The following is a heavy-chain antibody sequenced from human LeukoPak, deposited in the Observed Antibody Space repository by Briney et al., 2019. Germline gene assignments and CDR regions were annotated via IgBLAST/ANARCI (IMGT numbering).Heavy chain of an antibody. CDR1: GYTFTSYD. Sequence: ASVKVSFKASGYTFTSYDINWVRQATGQGLEWMGWMNPNSGNTGYAQKFQGRVTMTRNTSISTAYMELSSLRSEDTAVYYCARVPAAIEDYYYYYYGMDVWGQGTTVTVSS. CDR2: MNPNSGNT. CDR3: ARVPAAIEDYYYYYYGMDV. D-gene: IGHD2-2*02. V-gene: IGHV1-8*01. J-gene: IGHJ6*02.